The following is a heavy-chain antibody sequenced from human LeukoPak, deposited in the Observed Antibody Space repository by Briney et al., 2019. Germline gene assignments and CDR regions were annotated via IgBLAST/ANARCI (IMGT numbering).Heavy chain of an antibody. D-gene: IGHD3-22*01. CDR2: ISYDGSNK. CDR1: GFTFSSYA. Sequence: GGSLRLSCAASGFTFSSYAMHWVRQAPGKGLEWVAVISYDGSNKYYADSVKGRFTISRDNSKNTLYLQMNSLRAEDTAVYYCAKGLTYYYDTKRADAFDIWGQGTMVTVSS. CDR3: AKGLTYYYDTKRADAFDI. J-gene: IGHJ3*02. V-gene: IGHV3-30-3*01.